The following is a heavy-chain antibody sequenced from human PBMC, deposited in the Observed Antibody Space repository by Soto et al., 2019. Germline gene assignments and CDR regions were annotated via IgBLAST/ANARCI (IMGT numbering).Heavy chain of an antibody. D-gene: IGHD3-3*01. J-gene: IGHJ4*02. CDR2: INSDGSST. Sequence: GGSLRLSCAASGFTFSSYWMHWVRQAPGKGLVWVSRINSDGSSTSYADSVKGRFTISRDNAKNTLYLQMNRLRAEDTAVYYCAREHDFWSGYHFDYWGQGTLVTVSS. CDR1: GFTFSSYW. CDR3: AREHDFWSGYHFDY. V-gene: IGHV3-74*01.